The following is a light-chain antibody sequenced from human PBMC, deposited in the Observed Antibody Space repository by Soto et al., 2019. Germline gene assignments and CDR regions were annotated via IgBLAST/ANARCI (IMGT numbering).Light chain of an antibody. J-gene: IGLJ1*01. CDR1: SSNIGDNP. CDR2: IND. V-gene: IGLV1-44*01. CDR3: AAWDDSLNAL. Sequence: QSVLTQPPSASGTPGQRITISCSGSSSNIGDNPVNWYQQLPGAAPKLLIYINDQRPSGVPDRFSGSKSGTSASLAISGLQPADEADYYCAAWDDSLNALFGTGTKVTVL.